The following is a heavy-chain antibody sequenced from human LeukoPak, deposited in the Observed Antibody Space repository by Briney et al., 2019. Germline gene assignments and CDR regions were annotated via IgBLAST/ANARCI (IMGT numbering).Heavy chain of an antibody. J-gene: IGHJ3*02. V-gene: IGHV1-24*01. CDR3: ATNRQIMILGVVIMPAFDI. CDR1: GYTLTQLS. CDR2: FDVEDGEI. D-gene: IGHD3-3*01. Sequence: ASVKVSCKVSGYTLTQLSVHWVRQAPGKGLEWMGGFDVEDGEIIYAQKFQGRVTMTEDTSTDTAYMELSSLRSEDTAVYYCATNRQIMILGVVIMPAFDIWGQGTMVTVSS.